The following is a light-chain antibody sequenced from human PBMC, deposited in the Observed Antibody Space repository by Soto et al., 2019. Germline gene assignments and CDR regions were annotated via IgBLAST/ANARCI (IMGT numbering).Light chain of an antibody. CDR1: QNVDKF. CDR3: QQRSNWPRT. J-gene: IGKJ1*01. V-gene: IGKV3-11*01. Sequence: EIELTQSPATLSLSPGETATLSCRASQNVDKFLAWYQQRPGQPPRLLIFDSSNSATGVPVRFSGSGSGTVFTLTISSLEPEDFAVYYCQQRSNWPRTFGQGTKGDIK. CDR2: DSS.